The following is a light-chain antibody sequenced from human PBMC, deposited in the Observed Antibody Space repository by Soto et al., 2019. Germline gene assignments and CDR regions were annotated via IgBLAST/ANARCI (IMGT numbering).Light chain of an antibody. CDR2: ATS. V-gene: IGKV1-27*01. Sequence: DVQMTQSPSSLSAFVGDRVTITCRASQGIAPYLSWFQQKPGKVPKLLIYATSTLQSGVPSRFSGSGSGTDFTLTISSLQPEDVGTYYCQEYNSAHLTFGGGTKVEIK. CDR3: QEYNSAHLT. CDR1: QGIAPY. J-gene: IGKJ4*01.